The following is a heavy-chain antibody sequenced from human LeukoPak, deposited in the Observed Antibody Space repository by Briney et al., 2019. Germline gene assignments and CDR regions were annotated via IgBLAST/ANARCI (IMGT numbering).Heavy chain of an antibody. J-gene: IGHJ5*02. V-gene: IGHV6-1*01. D-gene: IGHD1-26*01. CDR2: TYYRSKWYI. CDR1: GDSVSSNSAS. CDR3: ARGSYFDP. Sequence: SETLSLTCAISGDSVSSNSASWNWIRQSPSSGLEWLGRTYYRSKWYIEYAVSVKGRITINPDTSKSQFSLQLNSVTPEDTAVYYCARGSYFDPWGQGTLVTVSS.